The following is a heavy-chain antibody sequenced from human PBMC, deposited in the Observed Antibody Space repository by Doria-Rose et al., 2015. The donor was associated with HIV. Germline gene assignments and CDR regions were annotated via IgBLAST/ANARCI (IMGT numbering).Heavy chain of an antibody. CDR1: GVSLSSPGMG. CDR3: ARIKSSRWYHKYYFDF. V-gene: IGHV2-26*01. D-gene: IGHD6-13*01. J-gene: IGHJ4*02. CDR2: IFSEDER. Sequence: QITLKESGPVLVKPTETLTLTCTVSGVSLSSPGMGVSWIRQPPGKALEWLANIFSEDERSYKTSLKSRLTISRATSKSQVVITMTDMDPVDTATYYCARIKSSRWYHKYYFDFWGQGTLVIVSA.